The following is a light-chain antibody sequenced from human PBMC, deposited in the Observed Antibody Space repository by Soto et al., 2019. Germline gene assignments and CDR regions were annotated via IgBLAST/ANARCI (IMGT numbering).Light chain of an antibody. V-gene: IGLV2-14*01. CDR1: SSDVGTYNY. Sequence: QSALTQPASVSGSPGQSITISCTGTSSDVGTYNYVSWYQHRPGKAPKLMIYDVSYRPSGVSNRFSGSKSANTASLTISGLQAEYEADYYCSSYTTSNTQVFGGGTKLPVL. CDR2: DVS. J-gene: IGLJ3*02. CDR3: SSYTTSNTQV.